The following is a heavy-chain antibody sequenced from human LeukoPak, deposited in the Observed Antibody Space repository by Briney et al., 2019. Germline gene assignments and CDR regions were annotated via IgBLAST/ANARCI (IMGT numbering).Heavy chain of an antibody. V-gene: IGHV4-59*08. J-gene: IGHJ4*02. Sequence: SETLSLTCTVSGGSISGYFWSWIRQPPGKGLEWVGYVFSSGSTNYNPSLKSRVTMSVDTSKNQFSLKLSSVTAAATAVYYCARHVGVRNSWPSYFDYWGQGTLVTVSS. D-gene: IGHD6-13*01. CDR1: GGSISGYF. CDR2: VFSSGST. CDR3: ARHVGVRNSWPSYFDY.